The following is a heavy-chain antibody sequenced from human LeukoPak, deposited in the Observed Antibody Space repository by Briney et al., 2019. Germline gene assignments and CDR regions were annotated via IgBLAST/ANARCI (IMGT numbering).Heavy chain of an antibody. CDR1: EFTFSSYS. J-gene: IGHJ6*02. CDR2: ITNSGNSK. Sequence: QTGGSLRLSCAASEFTFSSYSMNWVRQAPGKGLEWVSYITNSGNSKSYADSVKGRFTIPRDNAKNSLSLQMNSLRAEDTALYYCARGNAMGVWGQGTTVTASS. V-gene: IGHV3-48*04. CDR3: ARGNAMGV.